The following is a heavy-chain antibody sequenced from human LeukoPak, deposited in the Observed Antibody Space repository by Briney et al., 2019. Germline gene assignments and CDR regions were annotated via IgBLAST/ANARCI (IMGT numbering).Heavy chain of an antibody. CDR2: LYRAGDT. Sequence: GGSLRLSCAAFGFTVSSNYMSWVRQPPGKGLEWVAVLYRAGDTYYANSVKGRFTISRDDSKNTLYLQMNTVRVEDTAVYYCARDAYDNTESVRWFDPWGQGTLVTVSS. CDR3: ARDAYDNTESVRWFDP. J-gene: IGHJ5*02. CDR1: GFTVSSNY. V-gene: IGHV3-66*01. D-gene: IGHD3-9*01.